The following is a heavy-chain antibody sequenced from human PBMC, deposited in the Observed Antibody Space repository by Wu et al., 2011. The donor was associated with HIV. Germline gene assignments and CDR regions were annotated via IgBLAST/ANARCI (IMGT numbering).Heavy chain of an antibody. J-gene: IGHJ6*03. Sequence: QVQLVQSGTEVKKPGASVKVSCKASGYSFTRYDINWVRQATGQGLEWMGWMNPNSGNTGYAQKFQGRVTMTRNTSISTAYMELSSLRSEDTAVYYCARVPSWPAAIDYYYMDVWGKGTTATVSS. D-gene: IGHD2-2*01. CDR3: ARVPSWPAAIDYYYMDV. CDR1: GYSFTRYD. CDR2: MNPNSGNT. V-gene: IGHV1-8*01.